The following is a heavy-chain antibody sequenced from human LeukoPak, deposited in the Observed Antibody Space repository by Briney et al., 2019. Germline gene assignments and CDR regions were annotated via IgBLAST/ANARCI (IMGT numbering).Heavy chain of an antibody. CDR1: GGSFSGYY. CDR2: INHSGST. D-gene: IGHD1-26*01. CDR3: ARGFGRSFAY. V-gene: IGHV4-34*01. J-gene: IGHJ4*02. Sequence: SETLSLTCAVYGGSFSGYYWSWIRQPPEKGLEWIGEINHSGSTNYNPSLKSRVTISVDTSKNQFSLKLSSVTAADTAVYYCARGFGRSFAYWGQGTLVTVSS.